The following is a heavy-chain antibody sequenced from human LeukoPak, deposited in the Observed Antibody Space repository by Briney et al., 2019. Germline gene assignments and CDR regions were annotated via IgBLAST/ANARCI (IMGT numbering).Heavy chain of an antibody. CDR1: GFTVSSNY. CDR3: ASPTPSIAAAVSAY. CDR2: IYSGGTT. J-gene: IGHJ4*02. Sequence: LPGGSLRLSCAASGFTVSSNYMNWVRQAPGKGLEWVSVIYSGGTTYYADSVKGRFTISRDNSKNTLYLQMNSLRAEDTAVYYCASPTPSIAAAVSAYWGQGTLVTVSS. V-gene: IGHV3-66*01. D-gene: IGHD6-13*01.